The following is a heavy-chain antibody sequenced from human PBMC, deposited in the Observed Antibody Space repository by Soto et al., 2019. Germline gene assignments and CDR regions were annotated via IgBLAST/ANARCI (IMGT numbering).Heavy chain of an antibody. CDR1: GGTFSSYA. Sequence: VASVKVSCKASGGTFSSYAISWVRQAPGQGLEWMGGITPIFGTANYAQKFQGRVTITADESTSTAYMELSSLRSEDTAVYYCARSGYYYDMDVWGQGTTVTVSS. V-gene: IGHV1-69*13. D-gene: IGHD3-10*01. CDR3: ARSGYYYDMDV. J-gene: IGHJ6*02. CDR2: ITPIFGTA.